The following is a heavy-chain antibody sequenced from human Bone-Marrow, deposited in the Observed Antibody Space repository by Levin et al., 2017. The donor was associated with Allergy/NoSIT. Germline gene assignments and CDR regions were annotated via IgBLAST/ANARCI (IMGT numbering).Heavy chain of an antibody. D-gene: IGHD6-13*01. CDR3: ARDSLGASSSWYFFDW. CDR2: ISSSGNHI. Sequence: GESLKISCAASGFDFSRHTMHWVRQAPGQGLEWVASISSSGNHIFSSDLLKGRFTISRDNAQSSLYLQLHSLQDGETAVYYCARDSLGASSSWYFFDWWGQGTLVTVSS. J-gene: IGHJ4*02. V-gene: IGHV3-21*06. CDR1: GFDFSRHT.